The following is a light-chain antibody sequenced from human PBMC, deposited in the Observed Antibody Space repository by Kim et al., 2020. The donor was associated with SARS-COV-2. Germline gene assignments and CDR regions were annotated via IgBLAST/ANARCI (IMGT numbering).Light chain of an antibody. CDR3: MQALQTPFT. CDR2: LGS. V-gene: IGKV2-28*01. CDR1: QSLLHSNGYNY. Sequence: PASTSCRSSQSLLHSNGYNYLDWYLQKPGQSPQLLIYLGSNRASGVPDRFRGSGSGTDFTLKISRVEAEDVGVYYCMQALQTPFTFGPGTKVDIK. J-gene: IGKJ3*01.